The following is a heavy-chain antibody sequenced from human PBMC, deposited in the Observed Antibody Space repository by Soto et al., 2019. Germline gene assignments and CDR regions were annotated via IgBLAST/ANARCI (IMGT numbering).Heavy chain of an antibody. CDR3: AKDQGGVDAFDI. V-gene: IGHV3-30*18. CDR2: ISYDGSNK. Sequence: PGGSLRLSCAASGFTFSSYGMHWVRQAPGKGLEWVAVISYDGSNKYYADSVKGRFTISRDDSKNTLYLQMNSLRAEDTAVYYCAKDQGGVDAFDIWGQGTMVTVSS. J-gene: IGHJ3*02. D-gene: IGHD3-16*01. CDR1: GFTFSSYG.